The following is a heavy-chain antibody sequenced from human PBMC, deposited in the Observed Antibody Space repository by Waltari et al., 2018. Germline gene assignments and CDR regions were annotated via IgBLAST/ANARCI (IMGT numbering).Heavy chain of an antibody. CDR1: GGSISSYY. CDR3: AREKVVTPYWYFDL. Sequence: QVQLQESGPGLVKPSETLSLTCTVPGGSISSYYWSWIRQPPGKGLEWIGYIYTSGSTNYNPSLKSRVTISVDTSKNQFSLKLSSVTAADTAVYYCAREKVVTPYWYFDLWGRGTLVTVSS. J-gene: IGHJ2*01. D-gene: IGHD2-15*01. V-gene: IGHV4-4*09. CDR2: IYTSGST.